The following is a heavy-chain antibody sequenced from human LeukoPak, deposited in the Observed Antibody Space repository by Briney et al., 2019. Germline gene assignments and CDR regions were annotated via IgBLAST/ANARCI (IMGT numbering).Heavy chain of an antibody. J-gene: IGHJ4*02. CDR3: ARDVGPTPFFDY. CDR1: GFTFSSYG. CDR2: ISGSSENT. Sequence: GGSLRLSCAASGFTFSSYGMHWVRQAPGKGLEWVSTISGSSENTHYADSVRGRFTISRDNFKNTLYLQINSLRAEDTAVYYCARDVGPTPFFDYWGRGTLVTVSS. D-gene: IGHD4-11*01. V-gene: IGHV3-23*01.